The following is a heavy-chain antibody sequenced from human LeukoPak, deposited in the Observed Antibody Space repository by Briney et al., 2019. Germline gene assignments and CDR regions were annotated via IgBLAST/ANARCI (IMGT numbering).Heavy chain of an antibody. CDR2: ISSRSSTI. CDR1: GFTFDNYA. CDR3: ARDSVSTYYFDY. Sequence: GGSLRLSCAASGFTFDNYAMSWVRQAPGKGLEWVSYISSRSSTIYYADSVKGRFTISRDNAKNSLYLQMNSLRAEDTAVYYCARDSVSTYYFDYWGQGTLVTVSS. J-gene: IGHJ4*02. D-gene: IGHD5/OR15-5a*01. V-gene: IGHV3-48*04.